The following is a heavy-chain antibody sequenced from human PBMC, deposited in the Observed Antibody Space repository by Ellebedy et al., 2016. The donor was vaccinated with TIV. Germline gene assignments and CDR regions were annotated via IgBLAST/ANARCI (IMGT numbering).Heavy chain of an antibody. Sequence: PGGSLRLSCAGSGFTLSDFYMSWIRQAPGKGLEWVSYITGDTSTTYYADAMKGRFTISRDDAKNSLSLEISSLRGDDTAVYYCARASGVLGVAPGYDLGVWGQGTTVTVSS. CDR2: ITGDTSTT. V-gene: IGHV3-11*04. D-gene: IGHD3-3*01. J-gene: IGHJ6*02. CDR3: ARASGVLGVAPGYDLGV. CDR1: GFTLSDFY.